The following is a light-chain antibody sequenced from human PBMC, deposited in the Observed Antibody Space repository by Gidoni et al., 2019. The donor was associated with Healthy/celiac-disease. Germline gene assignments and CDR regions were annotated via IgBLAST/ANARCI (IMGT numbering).Light chain of an antibody. V-gene: IGKV3-20*01. Sequence: EIVLTHSPGTLSLSPGERATLSCRASQSVSSSYLAWYQQKPGQAPRLLIYGASSRATGIPDRFSGSGSGTDLTLTISRLETEDFAVYYCQQYGSSPWAFGQGTKVEIK. CDR1: QSVSSSY. CDR2: GAS. J-gene: IGKJ1*01. CDR3: QQYGSSPWA.